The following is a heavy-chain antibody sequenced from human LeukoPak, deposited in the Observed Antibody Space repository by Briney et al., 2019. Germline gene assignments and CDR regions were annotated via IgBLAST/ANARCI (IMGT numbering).Heavy chain of an antibody. CDR1: GFTFSSYA. D-gene: IGHD3-3*01. CDR3: AKDAIFGVVIINYFDY. Sequence: GGSLRLSCAASGFTFSSYAMSWVRQAPGKGLEWVSAISGSGGSTHYADSVKGRFTISRDNSKNTLYLQMNSLRAEDTAVYYCAKDAIFGVVIINYFDYWGQGTLVTVSS. V-gene: IGHV3-23*01. CDR2: ISGSGGST. J-gene: IGHJ4*02.